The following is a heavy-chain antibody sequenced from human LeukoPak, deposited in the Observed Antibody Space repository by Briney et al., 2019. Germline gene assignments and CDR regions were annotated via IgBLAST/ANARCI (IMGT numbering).Heavy chain of an antibody. CDR1: GYRFTSYW. CDR3: ARHAGGYSGYDDY. D-gene: IGHD5-12*01. CDR2: IYPGDSDT. Sequence: GGARQISCKGSGYRFTSYWIGWVRQMPGKGLEGRGIIYPGDSDTRYSPSFQGQVTISADKSISTAYLQWSSLKASDTAMYYCARHAGGYSGYDDYWGQGTLVTVSS. J-gene: IGHJ4*02. V-gene: IGHV5-51*01.